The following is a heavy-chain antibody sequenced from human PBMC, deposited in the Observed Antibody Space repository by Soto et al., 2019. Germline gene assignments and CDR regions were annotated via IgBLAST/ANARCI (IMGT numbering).Heavy chain of an antibody. J-gene: IGHJ4*02. V-gene: IGHV4-30-4*01. CDR2: IYDSGSS. CDR1: GASISIGDYF. CDR3: AREKSYISGPKNFDY. D-gene: IGHD1-26*01. Sequence: SETLSLTGTVSGASISIGDYFWSWIRQSPGKGLQWIGYIYDSGSSYYNPSLKSRVTMSVDTSKNQFSLKLSSVTASDTAVYYCAREKSYISGPKNFDYWGQETLVTVSS.